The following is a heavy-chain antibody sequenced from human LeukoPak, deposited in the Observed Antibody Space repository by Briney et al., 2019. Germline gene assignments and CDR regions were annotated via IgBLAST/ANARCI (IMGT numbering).Heavy chain of an antibody. D-gene: IGHD2-2*01. CDR2: INHSGST. Sequence: PSETLSLTCAVYGGSFSGYYWSWIRQPPGKGLEWIGEINHSGSTNHNPSLKSRVTISVDTSKNQFSLKLSSVTAADTAVYYCARVGRGDIVVVPAAIRRSFDYWGQGTLVTVSS. V-gene: IGHV4-34*01. J-gene: IGHJ4*02. CDR3: ARVGRGDIVVVPAAIRRSFDY. CDR1: GGSFSGYY.